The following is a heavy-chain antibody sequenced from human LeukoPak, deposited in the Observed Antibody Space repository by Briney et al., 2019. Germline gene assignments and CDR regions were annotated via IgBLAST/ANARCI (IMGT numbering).Heavy chain of an antibody. CDR1: GYRLSAVS. CDR3: MIDYFDWASSRSGNYF. CDR2: FEPEDGAT. D-gene: IGHD3-3*01. V-gene: IGHV1-24*01. Sequence: ASGKVSCKVSGYRLSAVSMHWVRQAPGKGLEWMGGFEPEDGATIYAERFQGRITMTEDTSTDTAYMDLSRLTSEDTAVYYCMIDYFDWASSRSGNYFWGQGTLVTVSS. J-gene: IGHJ4*02.